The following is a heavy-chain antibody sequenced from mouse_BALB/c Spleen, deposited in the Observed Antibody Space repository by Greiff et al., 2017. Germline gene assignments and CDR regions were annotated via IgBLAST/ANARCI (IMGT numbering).Heavy chain of an antibody. Sequence: VQLQQSGAELVKPGASVKLSCKASGYTFTSYYMYWVKQRPGQGLEWIGEINPSNGGTNFNEKFKSKATLTVDKSSSTAYMQLSSLTSEDSAVYYCTRGLSLYAMDYWGQGTSVTVSS. J-gene: IGHJ4*01. CDR3: TRGLSLYAMDY. D-gene: IGHD1-1*02. CDR2: INPSNGGT. CDR1: GYTFTSYY. V-gene: IGHV1S81*02.